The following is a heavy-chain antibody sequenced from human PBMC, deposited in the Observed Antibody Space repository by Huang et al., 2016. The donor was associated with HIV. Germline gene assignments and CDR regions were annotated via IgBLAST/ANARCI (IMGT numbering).Heavy chain of an antibody. CDR2: MNRNTGNT. Sequence: QVHLVQSGAEVKKPGASVKVSCKASGYTFTNYDINWVRQDTGRGLEWMGGMNRNTGNTGFAQSFQGRVTMTRKTSITTAYMELTSLTSEDTAGYYCARSAYGDLDYWGLGTLVIVSS. CDR1: GYTFTNYD. D-gene: IGHD4-17*01. V-gene: IGHV1-8*02. J-gene: IGHJ4*02. CDR3: ARSAYGDLDY.